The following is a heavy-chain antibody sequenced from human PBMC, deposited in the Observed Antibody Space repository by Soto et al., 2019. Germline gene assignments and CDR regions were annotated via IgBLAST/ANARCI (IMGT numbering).Heavy chain of an antibody. CDR2: ISWNSGSI. Sequence: EVQLVESGGGLVQPGRSLRLSCAASGFTFDDYAIHLVRQAPGTGLELVSGISWNSGSIGYADSVKGRFTISRDNAKNSLYLQMISLRAEDTAVYYCAKGSNYKWLRPLWFDPWGQGNVVTVSS. J-gene: IGHJ5*02. CDR3: AKGSNYKWLRPLWFDP. V-gene: IGHV3-9*01. CDR1: GFTFDDYA. D-gene: IGHD5-12*01.